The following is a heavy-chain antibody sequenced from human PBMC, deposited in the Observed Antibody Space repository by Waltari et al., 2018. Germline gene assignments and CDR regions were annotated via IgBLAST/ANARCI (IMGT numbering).Heavy chain of an antibody. V-gene: IGHV1-46*01. CDR1: GYTFTNYF. CDR2: INPRDGST. Sequence: QVQLVQSGAEVNKPGASVRLSCKASGYTFTNYFMHWVRQAPGQGLEWMGMVINPRDGSTRFAQEFQGRITMTSDVSTGTVYMELRSLRSEDTAMYYCARAWGQYFDLWGRGTQVTVSS. D-gene: IGHD3-16*01. CDR3: ARAWGQYFDL. J-gene: IGHJ2*01.